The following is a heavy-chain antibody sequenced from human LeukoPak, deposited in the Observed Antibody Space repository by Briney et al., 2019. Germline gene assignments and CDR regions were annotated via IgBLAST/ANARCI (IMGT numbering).Heavy chain of an antibody. V-gene: IGHV3-21*01. Sequence: PGGSLRLSCAASGFTFSSYSMNWVRQAPGKGLEWVSSISSSSSYIYYADSVKGRFTISRDNAKNSLYLQMNSPRAEDTAVYYCARGNYMRTYYYYMDVWSKGTTVTVSS. CDR3: ARGNYMRTYYYYMDV. J-gene: IGHJ6*03. CDR1: GFTFSSYS. CDR2: ISSSSSYI. D-gene: IGHD1-7*01.